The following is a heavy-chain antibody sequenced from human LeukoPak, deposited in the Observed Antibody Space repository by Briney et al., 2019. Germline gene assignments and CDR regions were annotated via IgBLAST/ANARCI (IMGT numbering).Heavy chain of an antibody. CDR2: IIPIFGTA. Sequence: EASVKVSCKASGGTFSGYAISWVRQAPGQGLEWMGGIIPIFGTANYAQKFQGRVTITADESTSTAYMELSSLRSEDTAVYYCATGRWQGLLGFDPWGQGTRVTVSS. D-gene: IGHD2-8*02. V-gene: IGHV1-69*13. CDR1: GGTFSGYA. J-gene: IGHJ5*02. CDR3: ATGRWQGLLGFDP.